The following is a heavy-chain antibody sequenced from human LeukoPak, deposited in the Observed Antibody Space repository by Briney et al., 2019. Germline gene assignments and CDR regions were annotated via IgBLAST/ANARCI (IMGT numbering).Heavy chain of an antibody. CDR3: AGGIAVAGQAQDAFDI. D-gene: IGHD6-19*01. J-gene: IGHJ3*02. V-gene: IGHV1-46*01. CDR2: INPSGGST. CDR1: GYTFTSYY. Sequence: ASVTVSCKASGYTFTSYYMHWVRQAPGQGLEWMGIINPSGGSTSYAQKFQGRVTMTRDTSTSTVYMELSSLRSEDTAVYYCAGGIAVAGQAQDAFDIWGQGTMVTVSS.